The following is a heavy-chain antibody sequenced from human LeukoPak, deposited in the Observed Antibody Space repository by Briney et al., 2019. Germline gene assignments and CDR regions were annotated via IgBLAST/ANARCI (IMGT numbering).Heavy chain of an antibody. CDR3: ATDGAGFDT. D-gene: IGHD3-16*01. CDR2: INIGGTNT. J-gene: IGHJ5*02. Sequence: GGSLRLSCAASGFTFNDYYLSWIRQAPGKGLEWLSYINIGGTNTHYADSVKGRSTISRDNAKKSLYLEMNNLRAEDTAVYYCATDGAGFDTWGRGVLVTVSS. CDR1: GFTFNDYY. V-gene: IGHV3-11*01.